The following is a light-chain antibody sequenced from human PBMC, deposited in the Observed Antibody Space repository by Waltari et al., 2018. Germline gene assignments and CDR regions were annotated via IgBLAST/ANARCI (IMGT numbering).Light chain of an antibody. V-gene: IGKV1-27*01. CDR2: SAS. J-gene: IGKJ1*01. Sequence: DIQMTQSPASLSASVGDRVTITCRASQDINSYLAWYQHKPGKSPRLLIYSASTLQSGVSSRFSGSGSGTYFTLTISRLQPEDVATYYCQKYNTAPRTFGQGTTVKIK. CDR3: QKYNTAPRT. CDR1: QDINSY.